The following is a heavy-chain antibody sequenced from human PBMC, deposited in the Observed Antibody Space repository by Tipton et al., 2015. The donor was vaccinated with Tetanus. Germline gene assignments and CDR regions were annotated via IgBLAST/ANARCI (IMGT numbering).Heavy chain of an antibody. Sequence: SLRLSCAASGFTFSSYWMSWVRQAPGKGLEWVANIKQDGSEKYYVDSVKGRFTISRDNAKNSLYLQMNSLRAEDTAVYYCARPFTGYSSGWEVSVYWGQGTLVTVSS. J-gene: IGHJ4*02. CDR1: GFTFSSYW. V-gene: IGHV3-7*01. CDR3: ARPFTGYSSGWEVSVY. D-gene: IGHD6-19*01. CDR2: IKQDGSEK.